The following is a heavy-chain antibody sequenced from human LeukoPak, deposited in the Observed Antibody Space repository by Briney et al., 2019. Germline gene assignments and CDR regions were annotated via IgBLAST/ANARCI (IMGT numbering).Heavy chain of an antibody. CDR1: GFTFSRHG. V-gene: IGHV3-23*01. J-gene: IGHJ3*02. CDR2: ISPNGVIT. CDR3: ARARSSYGYGDAFDI. Sequence: GGSLRLSCAASGFTFSRHGMNWVRQAPGKGLEWVSGISPNGVITYYADSVKGRFTISRDNSKGTVYLQMNSLRAEDTAVYYCARARSSYGYGDAFDIWGQGTMVTVSS. D-gene: IGHD5-18*01.